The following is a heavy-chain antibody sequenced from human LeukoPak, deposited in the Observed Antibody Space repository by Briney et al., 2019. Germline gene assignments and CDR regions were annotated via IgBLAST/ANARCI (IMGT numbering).Heavy chain of an antibody. CDR3: AREKYNDSGPDAYDV. V-gene: IGHV3-53*01. J-gene: IGHJ3*01. CDR1: GFSVSSNY. Sequence: QAGGSLRHSCAASGFSVSSNYMTWVRQAPGKGLEWVSAVYSAGNTFYADSVKARFTISRDKSKDTLYLQMDRLTAEDTAVYYCAREKYNDSGPDAYDVWGQGTLVFVSS. D-gene: IGHD3-22*01. CDR2: VYSAGNT.